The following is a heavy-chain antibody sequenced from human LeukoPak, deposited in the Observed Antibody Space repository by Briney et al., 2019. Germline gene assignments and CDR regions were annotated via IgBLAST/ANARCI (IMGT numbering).Heavy chain of an antibody. CDR1: GGSFSGYY. V-gene: IGHV4-34*01. CDR3: ARASSYYDILTGPLAVGYMDV. Sequence: KPSETLSLTCAGDGGSFSGYYWSWIRPPPGKGLEGVGEINHSGSTNYNPSLESRLTISVETPKNPFSLELSSVTAADTAVYYCARASSYYDILTGPLAVGYMDVWGKGTTVTVSS. CDR2: INHSGST. J-gene: IGHJ6*03. D-gene: IGHD3-9*01.